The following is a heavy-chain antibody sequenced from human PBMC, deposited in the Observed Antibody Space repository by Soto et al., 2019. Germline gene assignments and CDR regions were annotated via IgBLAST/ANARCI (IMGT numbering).Heavy chain of an antibody. CDR3: AKRGEKSFDY. CDR1: GFTFSNSA. Sequence: EVQLLESGGGLVQPGGSLRLSCAASGFTFSNSAMSWVRQAPGKGLEWVSAISGSGGSTYYADSVKGRFTISRDNSKNTLYVQINSLRAEDTAVYYCAKRGEKSFDYWGQGALVTVSS. D-gene: IGHD3-10*01. J-gene: IGHJ4*02. V-gene: IGHV3-23*01. CDR2: ISGSGGST.